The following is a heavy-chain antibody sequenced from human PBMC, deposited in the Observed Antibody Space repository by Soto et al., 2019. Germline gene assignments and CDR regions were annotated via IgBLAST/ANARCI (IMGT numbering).Heavy chain of an antibody. CDR3: VRIGDSGTWYRAPT. D-gene: IGHD6-13*01. J-gene: IGHJ5*02. CDR2: MYYTGST. Sequence: WTWIRQPPGKGLEWIGHMYYTGSTNYNPSLKRRVTISSGTSKNQFSLKVTSVTAADTAMYYCVRIGDSGTWYRAPTWGQGILVTVSS. V-gene: IGHV4-59*01.